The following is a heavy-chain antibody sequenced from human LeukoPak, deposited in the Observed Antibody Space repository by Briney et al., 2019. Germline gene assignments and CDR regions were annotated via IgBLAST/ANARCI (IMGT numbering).Heavy chain of an antibody. CDR3: ARAHYYDSSGYQVFYFDH. J-gene: IGHJ4*02. Sequence: ASVKVSCKASGYTFTSYGIIWVRQAPGQGLEWMGWISAYNGNTNYAQKLQGRVTMTTDTSTSTAYMELRSLRSDDAAVYYCARAHYYDSSGYQVFYFDHWGQGTLVTVSS. D-gene: IGHD3-22*01. CDR2: ISAYNGNT. V-gene: IGHV1-18*01. CDR1: GYTFTSYG.